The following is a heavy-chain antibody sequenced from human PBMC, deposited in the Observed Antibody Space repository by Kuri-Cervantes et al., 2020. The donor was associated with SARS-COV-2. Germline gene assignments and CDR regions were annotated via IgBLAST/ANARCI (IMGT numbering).Heavy chain of an antibody. D-gene: IGHD1-26*01. J-gene: IGHJ3*02. CDR3: AAPHHLGIVEVMGAFDI. CDR1: RWNYTNYG. Sequence: ASVPVSCKSSRWNYTNYGISWVRQAPGQGLEWMGWISAYNGNTNYAQKLQGRVTMTTDTSTSTAYMELSSLRSEDTAVYYCAAPHHLGIVEVMGAFDIWGQGTMVTVSS. CDR2: ISAYNGNT. V-gene: IGHV1-18*01.